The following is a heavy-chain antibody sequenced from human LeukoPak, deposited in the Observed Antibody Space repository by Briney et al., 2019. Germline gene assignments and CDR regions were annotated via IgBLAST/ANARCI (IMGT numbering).Heavy chain of an antibody. J-gene: IGHJ5*02. D-gene: IGHD3-10*01. CDR2: INHSGST. CDR1: GGSFSGYY. V-gene: IGHV4-34*01. Sequence: SETLSLTCAVYGGSFSGYYWSWIGQPPGKGLEWIGEINHSGSTNYNPSLKSRVTISVDTSKNQFSLKLSSVTAADTAVYYCARGLSKGSGSYYNVWNWFDPWGQGTLVTVSS. CDR3: ARGLSKGSGSYYNVWNWFDP.